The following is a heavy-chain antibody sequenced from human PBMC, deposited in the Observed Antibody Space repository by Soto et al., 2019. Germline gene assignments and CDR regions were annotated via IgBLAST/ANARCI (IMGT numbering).Heavy chain of an antibody. CDR3: ARVRFLNWFDT. Sequence: SETLSLTSAVYGGPFSVYYWSWIRQPPGKGLEWIGEINHSGSTNYNPSLKSRVTISVDTSKNQFSLKLSSVTAADTAVYYCARVRFLNWFDTWGQG. D-gene: IGHD3-3*01. CDR1: GGPFSVYY. CDR2: INHSGST. J-gene: IGHJ5*02. V-gene: IGHV4-34*01.